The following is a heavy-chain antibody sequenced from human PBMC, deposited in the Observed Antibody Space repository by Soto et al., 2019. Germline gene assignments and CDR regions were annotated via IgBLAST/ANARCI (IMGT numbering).Heavy chain of an antibody. J-gene: IGHJ4*02. CDR3: ARGRYGDY. CDR1: GYTFTSYG. Sequence: QVHLVQSGAEVKKPGASVKVSCKASGYTFTSYGITWVRQAPGQGLEWMGWISAHNGNTDYAQKLQGRVIVTRDPSTSTAYMELRRLISDGTAVYYCARGRYGDYWGQGALVTVSS. D-gene: IGHD1-1*01. CDR2: ISAHNGNT. V-gene: IGHV1-18*01.